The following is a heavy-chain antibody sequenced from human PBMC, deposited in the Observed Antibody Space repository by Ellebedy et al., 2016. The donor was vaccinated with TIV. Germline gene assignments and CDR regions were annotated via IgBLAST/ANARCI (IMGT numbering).Heavy chain of an antibody. CDR2: IYSGGST. J-gene: IGHJ4*02. CDR1: GFPVSRNY. Sequence: GESLKISCAASGFPVSRNYMSWVRQAPGKGLEWVSVIYSGGSTYYADSVKGRFTISRDNSKHTLYLQMSSLRAEDTAVYYCVKAWGDWGQGTLVTVSS. V-gene: IGHV3-53*05. D-gene: IGHD3-16*01. CDR3: VKAWGD.